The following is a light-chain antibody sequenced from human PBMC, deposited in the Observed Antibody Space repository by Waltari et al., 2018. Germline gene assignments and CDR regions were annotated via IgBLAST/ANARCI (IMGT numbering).Light chain of an antibody. Sequence: DIVMTQSPDSLAVSLGERATINCKSSQSVFYSSNNRNYLGWYQHKAGQPPKLLIYWASTRESGVPDRFSGSGSGTDFTLTISNLQAEDVAVYYCQQYYATPRTFGQG. CDR3: QQYYATPRT. V-gene: IGKV4-1*01. CDR2: WAS. J-gene: IGKJ1*01. CDR1: QSVFYSSNNRNY.